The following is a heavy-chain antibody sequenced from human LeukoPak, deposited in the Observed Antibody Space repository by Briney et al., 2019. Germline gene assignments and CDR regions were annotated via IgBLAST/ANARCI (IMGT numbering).Heavy chain of an antibody. CDR1: GFTFNSYA. Sequence: GRSLRLSCAASGFTFNSYAIHWVRQAPGRGLEWAAVISYEGSNKYYADFVKGRLTISRDNSKKTLYLQMNSLRAEDTAVYYCARAFGAYGSGSYSPFDYWGQGTLVTVSS. CDR2: ISYEGSNK. D-gene: IGHD3-10*01. J-gene: IGHJ4*02. CDR3: ARAFGAYGSGSYSPFDY. V-gene: IGHV3-30*04.